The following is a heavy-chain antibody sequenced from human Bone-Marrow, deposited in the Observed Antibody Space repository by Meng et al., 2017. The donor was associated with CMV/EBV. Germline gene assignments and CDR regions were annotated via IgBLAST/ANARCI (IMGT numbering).Heavy chain of an antibody. J-gene: IGHJ6*02. D-gene: IGHD4-11*01. V-gene: IGHV3-48*04. Sequence: GGSLRFSCAASGFTFSSYSMNWVRQAPGKGLEWVSYISSSSSTIYYADSVKGRFTISRDNAKNSLYLQMNSLRAEDTAVYYCARDLRRGYSNYYYYYGMDVWGQGTTVTVSS. CDR1: GFTFSSYS. CDR3: ARDLRRGYSNYYYYYGMDV. CDR2: ISSSSSTI.